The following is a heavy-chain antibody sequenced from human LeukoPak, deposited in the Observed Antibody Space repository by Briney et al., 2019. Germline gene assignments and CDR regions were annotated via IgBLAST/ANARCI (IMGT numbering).Heavy chain of an antibody. CDR3: AKESSYYDSSGYYYNPVARAGLDY. CDR1: GFTFSSYG. V-gene: IGHV3-30*02. J-gene: IGHJ4*02. Sequence: GGSLRLSCAASGFTFSSYGMHWVRQAPGKGLEWVAFIRYDGSNKYYADSVKGRFTISRDNSKNTLYLQMNSLRAEDTAVYYCAKESSYYDSSGYYYNPVARAGLDYWGQGTLVTVSS. CDR2: IRYDGSNK. D-gene: IGHD3-22*01.